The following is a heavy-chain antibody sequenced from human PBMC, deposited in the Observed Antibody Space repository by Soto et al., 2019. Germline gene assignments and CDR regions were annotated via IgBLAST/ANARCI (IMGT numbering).Heavy chain of an antibody. J-gene: IGHJ4*02. Sequence: GGSLRLSCAASGFTFSSYSMNWVRQAPGKGLEGVSYISSSSGTIYYADSVKGRFTISRDNAKNSLYLQMNSLRAEDTAVYYCGEGDPVLRDYWGQGTLVTVSS. D-gene: IGHD3-16*01. CDR2: ISSSSGTI. CDR3: GEGDPVLRDY. CDR1: GFTFSSYS. V-gene: IGHV3-48*01.